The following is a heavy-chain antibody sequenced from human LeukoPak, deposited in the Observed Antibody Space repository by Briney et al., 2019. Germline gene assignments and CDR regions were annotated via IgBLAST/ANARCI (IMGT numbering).Heavy chain of an antibody. CDR3: ARVGFLEWLSYNY. Sequence: ASVKVSCKASGYTFTGYYMHWVRQAPGQGLEWMGWINPNSGGTNYAQKFQGGVTMTRDTSISTAYMELSRLRSDDTAVYYCARVGFLEWLSYNYWGQGTLVTVSS. V-gene: IGHV1-2*02. J-gene: IGHJ4*02. CDR2: INPNSGGT. CDR1: GYTFTGYY. D-gene: IGHD3-3*01.